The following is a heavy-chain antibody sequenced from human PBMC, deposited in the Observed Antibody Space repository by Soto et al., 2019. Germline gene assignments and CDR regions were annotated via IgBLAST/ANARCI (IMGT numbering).Heavy chain of an antibody. J-gene: IGHJ6*03. CDR3: ASCSSATDYYYYYMDV. D-gene: IGHD6-6*01. Sequence: SETLSLTCAVYGGSFSGYYWSWIRQPPGKGLEWIGEINHSGSTNYNPSLKSRVTISVDTSKNQFSLKLSSVTAADTAVYYCASCSSATDYYYYYMDVWGKGTTVTVSS. CDR2: INHSGST. V-gene: IGHV4-34*01. CDR1: GGSFSGYY.